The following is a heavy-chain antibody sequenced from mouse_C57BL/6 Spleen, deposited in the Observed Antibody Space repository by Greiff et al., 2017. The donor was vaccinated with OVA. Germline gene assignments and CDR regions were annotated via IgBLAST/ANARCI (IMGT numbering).Heavy chain of an antibody. D-gene: IGHD2-1*01. Sequence: QVQLQQPGAELVRPGSSVKLSCKASGYTFTSYWMHWVKQRPIQGLEWIGNIDPSDSETHYNQKFKDKATLTVDKSSSTAYMQLSSLTSEDSAVYYCETVSMVGGVFADWGQGTLVTVSA. CDR3: ETVSMVGGVFAD. CDR1: GYTFTSYW. V-gene: IGHV1-52*01. J-gene: IGHJ3*01. CDR2: IDPSDSET.